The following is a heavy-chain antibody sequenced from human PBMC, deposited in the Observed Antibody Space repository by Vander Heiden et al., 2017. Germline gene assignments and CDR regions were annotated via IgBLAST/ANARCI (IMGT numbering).Heavy chain of an antibody. J-gene: IGHJ3*02. V-gene: IGHV3-23*01. CDR1: TFTLSSFA. Sequence: EAQLLESGGGLVQPGGSLRLSCAASTFTLSSFAMGWVRQAPGKGLECVSSSSNTGSRTYYADSVKRRFTIPRDNSKNTLYLQMNRLRAEDTAVYYCAKSTVAGDGLGAFDIWGQGTGVTVSS. D-gene: IGHD3-10*01. CDR2: SSNTGSRT. CDR3: AKSTVAGDGLGAFDI.